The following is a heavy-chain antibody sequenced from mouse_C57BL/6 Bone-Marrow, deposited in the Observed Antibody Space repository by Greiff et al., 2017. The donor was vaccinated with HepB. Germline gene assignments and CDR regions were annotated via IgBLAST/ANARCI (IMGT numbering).Heavy chain of an antibody. J-gene: IGHJ4*01. V-gene: IGHV1-82*01. CDR3: ARSLPLYYAMDY. CDR1: GYAFSSSW. CDR2: IYPGDGDT. Sequence: QVQLKQSGPELVKPGASVKISCKASGYAFSSSWMNWVKQRPGKGLEWIGRIYPGDGDTNYNGKFKGKATLTADKSSSTAYMQLSSLTSEDSAVYFCARSLPLYYAMDYWGQGTSVTVSS.